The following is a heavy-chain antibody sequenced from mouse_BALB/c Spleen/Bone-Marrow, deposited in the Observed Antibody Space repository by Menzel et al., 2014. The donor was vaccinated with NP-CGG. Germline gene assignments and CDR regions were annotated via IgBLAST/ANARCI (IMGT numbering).Heavy chain of an antibody. D-gene: IGHD2-4*01. J-gene: IGHJ3*01. Sequence: EVKVVESGGGLVQPGGSLKLSCAASGFTFTSYTMSWVRQTPEKRPEWVAYISNGGGSTYYPDTVKGRFTISRDNAKNTLYLQMSSLKSEDTAIYYCTREDYGAYWGQGTLVTVPA. V-gene: IGHV5-12-2*01. CDR1: GFTFTSYT. CDR2: ISNGGGST. CDR3: TREDYGAY.